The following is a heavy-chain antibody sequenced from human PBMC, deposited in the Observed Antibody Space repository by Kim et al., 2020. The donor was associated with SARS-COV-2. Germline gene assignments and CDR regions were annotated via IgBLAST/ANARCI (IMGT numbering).Heavy chain of an antibody. J-gene: IGHJ6*03. CDR1: GGSISSYY. Sequence: SETLSLTCTVSGGSISSYYWSWIRQPPGKGLEWIGYIYYSGSTNYNPSLKSRVTISVDTSKNQFSLKLSSVTAADTAVYYCARVYYDILTGYYPVYYYMDVWGKGTTVTVSS. V-gene: IGHV4-59*01. D-gene: IGHD3-9*01. CDR2: IYYSGST. CDR3: ARVYYDILTGYYPVYYYMDV.